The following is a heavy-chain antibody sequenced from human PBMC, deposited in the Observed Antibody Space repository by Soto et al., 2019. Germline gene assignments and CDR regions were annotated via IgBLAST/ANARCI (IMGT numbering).Heavy chain of an antibody. CDR1: GDSFSNYY. Sequence: SETLSLTCTVSGDSFSNYYWSWIRQPPGKGLEWIGYIYYSGSTNYNPSLKSRVTISVDTSKNQFSLRLSSVTAADTAVYYCARRYGGNLDYWGQGTLVTVSS. CDR2: IYYSGST. D-gene: IGHD5-18*01. V-gene: IGHV4-59*08. CDR3: ARRYGGNLDY. J-gene: IGHJ4*02.